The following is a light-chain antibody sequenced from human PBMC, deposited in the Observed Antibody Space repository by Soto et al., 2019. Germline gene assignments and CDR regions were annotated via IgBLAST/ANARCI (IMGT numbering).Light chain of an antibody. CDR1: QGIGND. V-gene: IGKV1-6*01. CDR2: AAS. Sequence: AIQMTQSPSSLSASVGDRVTITCRASQGIGNDLGWYQQKPGKAPKFLIYAASSLYTGVPSRFSGSGSGTDFTLTISSLQPEDFATYYCLQDYNYPRTFGQGTKVEIK. J-gene: IGKJ1*01. CDR3: LQDYNYPRT.